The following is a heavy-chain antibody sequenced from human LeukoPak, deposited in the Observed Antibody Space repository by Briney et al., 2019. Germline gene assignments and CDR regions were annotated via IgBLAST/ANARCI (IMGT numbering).Heavy chain of an antibody. CDR3: GRVRPGDADY. V-gene: IGHV3-7*01. J-gene: IGHJ4*02. CDR1: GFTFSTYW. D-gene: IGHD1-26*01. Sequence: PGGSLRLSCAASGFTFSTYWMTWIRQAPGKGLEWVASISSDGSGKYYMDSVKGRFTISRDNAKNSLFLQMNSLGAEGTAVYHCGRVRPGDADYWGQGTLVTVSS. CDR2: ISSDGSGK.